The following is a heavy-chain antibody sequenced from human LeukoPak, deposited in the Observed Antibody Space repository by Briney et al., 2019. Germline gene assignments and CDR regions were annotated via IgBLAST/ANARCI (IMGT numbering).Heavy chain of an antibody. J-gene: IGHJ4*02. V-gene: IGHV3-7*01. CDR2: INQEASRT. CDR1: GFTFRSYW. D-gene: IGHD2/OR15-2a*01. CDR3: AKYLSRAFDS. Sequence: GGSLRLSCAASGFTFRSYWMSWVRQAPGRGLEWLGHINQEASRTDHADSVKGRFTISRDNSRNLLYLHMSSLRAEDTAVYYCAKYLSRAFDSWGQGVLVSVSS.